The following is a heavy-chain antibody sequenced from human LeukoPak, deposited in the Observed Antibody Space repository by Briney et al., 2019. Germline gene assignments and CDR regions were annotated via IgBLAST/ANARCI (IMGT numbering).Heavy chain of an antibody. Sequence: SGPTLVKPTQTLTLTCTFSGFSLSTSEVGVAWIRQPPGKALEWLALIYWDDDKRYSPSLKSRLTITKDTSKNQVVLTMTNMDPVDTATYYCAHRLRAGGLVNFDYWSQGTLVTVSS. J-gene: IGHJ4*02. CDR3: AHRLRAGGLVNFDY. D-gene: IGHD3/OR15-3a*01. V-gene: IGHV2-5*02. CDR2: IYWDDDK. CDR1: GFSLSTSEVG.